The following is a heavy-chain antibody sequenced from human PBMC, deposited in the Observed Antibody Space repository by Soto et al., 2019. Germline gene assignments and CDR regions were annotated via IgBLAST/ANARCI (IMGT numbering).Heavy chain of an antibody. V-gene: IGHV1-18*03. CDR2: ISPLKGRT. J-gene: IGHJ1*01. CDR1: GYTFTSYG. CDR3: AMDYGDRPEYFKH. Sequence: QVQLVQSGPDLKRPGASMKVSCKASGYTFTSYGISWVRQAPGQGLEWMAWISPLKGRTQYSQKAQGRVTLSTDTSSNTAYMEMTTLRVDYMAVYYCAMDYGDRPEYFKHWGQGTLVTVS. D-gene: IGHD4-17*01.